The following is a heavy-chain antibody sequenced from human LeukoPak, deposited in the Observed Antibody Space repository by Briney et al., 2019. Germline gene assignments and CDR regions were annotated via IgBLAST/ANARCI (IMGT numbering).Heavy chain of an antibody. CDR1: GGSISSYY. Sequence: SETLSLTCTVSGGSISSYYWSWSRQPPGKGLEWIGYIYYTGSTNYNPSLKSRVTISVDTSKNQFSLKLNSVTAADTAVYYCARDHSYDILTGYTYYYMDVWGKGTTVTVSS. CDR2: IYYTGST. V-gene: IGHV4-59*01. D-gene: IGHD3-9*01. CDR3: ARDHSYDILTGYTYYYMDV. J-gene: IGHJ6*03.